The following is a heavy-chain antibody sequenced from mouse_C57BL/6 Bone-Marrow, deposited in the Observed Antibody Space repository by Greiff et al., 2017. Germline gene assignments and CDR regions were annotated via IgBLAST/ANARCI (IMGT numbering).Heavy chain of an antibody. V-gene: IGHV1-50*01. Sequence: QVQLQQPGAELVKPGASVKLSCKASGYTFTSYWTQWVKQRPGQGLEWIGEIDPSDSYTNYNQKFKGKATLTVDTSSSTAYMQLSSLTSEDSAVYYCARPIYYGEWYFDVWGTGTTVTVSS. J-gene: IGHJ1*03. CDR1: GYTFTSYW. D-gene: IGHD1-1*01. CDR3: ARPIYYGEWYFDV. CDR2: IDPSDSYT.